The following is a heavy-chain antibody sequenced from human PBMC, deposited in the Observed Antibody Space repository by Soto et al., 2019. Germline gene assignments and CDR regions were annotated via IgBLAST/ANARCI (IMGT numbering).Heavy chain of an antibody. J-gene: IGHJ4*02. CDR1: GFTFSSYG. D-gene: IGHD2-2*01. CDR3: AKRRLCTSTRCHDFDS. V-gene: IGHV3-23*01. Sequence: GGSLRLSCAASGFTFSSYGMSWVRQAPGGGLEWVSAISTNGDSTYYADSVKGRFTISRDNSKNTVYLQMNSLRVEDTAVYFCAKRRLCTSTRCHDFDSWGQGTLVTVSS. CDR2: ISTNGDST.